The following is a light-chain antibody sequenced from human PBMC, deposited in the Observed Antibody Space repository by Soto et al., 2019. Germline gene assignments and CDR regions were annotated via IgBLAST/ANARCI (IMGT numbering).Light chain of an antibody. V-gene: IGLV1-44*01. CDR2: SND. CDR3: AAWDDSLNSYV. CDR1: SFNNGTYN. J-gene: IGLJ1*01. Sequence: QSALTQPTSASGTPGQRVTISCSGSSFNNGTYNVNWYQQLPGTAPKLLVYSNDQRPSGVPDRFSGSKSGTSASLAISGLQSEDEADYYCAAWDDSLNSYVFGIGTKVTVL.